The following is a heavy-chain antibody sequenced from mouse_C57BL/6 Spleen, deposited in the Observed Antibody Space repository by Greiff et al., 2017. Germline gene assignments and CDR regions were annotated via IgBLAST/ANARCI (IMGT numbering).Heavy chain of an antibody. V-gene: IGHV1-64*01. CDR2: IHPNSGST. CDR1: GYTFTSYW. Sequence: QVQLQQSGAELVKPGASVKLSCKASGYTFTSYWMHWVKQRPGQGLEWIGMIHPNSGSTNYNEKFKSKATLTVDKSSSTAYMQLSSLTSEDSAVYYCARDPYGSSYFDYWGQGTTLTVSS. J-gene: IGHJ2*01. D-gene: IGHD1-1*01. CDR3: ARDPYGSSYFDY.